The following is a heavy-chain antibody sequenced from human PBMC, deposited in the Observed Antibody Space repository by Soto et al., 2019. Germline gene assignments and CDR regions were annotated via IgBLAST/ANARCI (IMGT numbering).Heavy chain of an antibody. CDR1: GYTFTSYD. V-gene: IGHV1-8*01. J-gene: IGHJ4*02. Sequence: QVQLVQSGAEVKKPGASVKVSCKASGYTFTSYDINWVRQATGQGLEWMGWMNPNSGNTGYAQKFQGRVTITRNTSISTGYMELSSLRSEDTAVYYCARDGPDSSGWYPSGDYWGQGTLVTVSS. CDR3: ARDGPDSSGWYPSGDY. D-gene: IGHD6-19*01. CDR2: MNPNSGNT.